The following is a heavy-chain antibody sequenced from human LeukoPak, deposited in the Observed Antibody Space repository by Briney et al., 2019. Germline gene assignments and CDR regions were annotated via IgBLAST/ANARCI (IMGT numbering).Heavy chain of an antibody. CDR2: LYRGGST. D-gene: IGHD1-1*01. J-gene: IGHJ4*02. V-gene: IGHV3-53*01. CDR1: GFTVSNYY. CDR3: AKEGHQLPYFDY. Sequence: GGSLRLSCAASGFTVSNYYMNWVRQAPGKGLEWVSVLYRGGSTYYADSVKGRFTISVDTSKNTLSLQMNSLRAEDTAVYYCAKEGHQLPYFDYWGQGTLVTVSS.